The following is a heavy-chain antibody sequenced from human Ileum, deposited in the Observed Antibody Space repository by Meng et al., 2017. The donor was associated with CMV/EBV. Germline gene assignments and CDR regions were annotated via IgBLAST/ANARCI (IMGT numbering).Heavy chain of an antibody. CDR2: IYYIGNT. CDR3: ARIARGSTPLDY. Sequence: QLQLQESGPGLVKPSETLSLTCTVSGGSISNSSYYWGWIRQPQGKGLEWVASIYYIGNTYHNPSLKGRVSISLDTSKNQFSLKMASVTAADTAVYYCARIARGSTPLDYWGQGTLVTVSS. V-gene: IGHV4-39*07. J-gene: IGHJ4*02. CDR1: GGSISNSSYY. D-gene: IGHD2-21*01.